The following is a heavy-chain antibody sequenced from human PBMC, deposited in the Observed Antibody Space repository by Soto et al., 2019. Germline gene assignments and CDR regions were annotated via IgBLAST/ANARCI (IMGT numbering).Heavy chain of an antibody. CDR1: GYTFTSYG. CDR3: VRDPDGHFDFDY. V-gene: IGHV1-18*01. J-gene: IGHJ4*02. CDR2: ISAYNGYT. Sequence: QVQLVQSGAEVKEPGASVKISCKASGYTFTSYGISWARQAPGQGLEWISWISAYNGYTNYAQKVQGRVTMTTVTSTSTAFMELRSRRFAYTAVYYCVRDPDGHFDFDYWGQGTLVTVSS.